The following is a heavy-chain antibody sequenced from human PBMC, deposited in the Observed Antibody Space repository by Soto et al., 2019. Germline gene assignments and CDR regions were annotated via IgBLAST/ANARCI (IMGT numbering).Heavy chain of an antibody. V-gene: IGHV1-2*02. CDR2: INPNSGGT. CDR3: ARVLMTTVSQTWFDP. Sequence: ASFKVSYKASGYTFTGYYMHWVRQAPVQGLEWMGWINPNSGGTNYAQKFQGRVTMTRDTSISTAYMELSRLRSDDTAVYYCARVLMTTVSQTWFDPWGQGTLVTVSS. D-gene: IGHD4-17*01. J-gene: IGHJ5*02. CDR1: GYTFTGYY.